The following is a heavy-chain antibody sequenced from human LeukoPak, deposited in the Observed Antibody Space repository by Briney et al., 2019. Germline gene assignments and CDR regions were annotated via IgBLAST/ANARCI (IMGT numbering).Heavy chain of an antibody. CDR2: IYYGGSP. CDR3: ARQLGATHAYYYYYMDV. CDR1: GGSISSSSYY. Sequence: SETLSLTCTVSGGSISSSSYYWGWVRQPPGKGLEWIGSIYYGGSPYYNPSLKSRVTISVDTSKNQFSLKLSSVTAADTAVYYCARQLGATHAYYYYYMDVWGKGTTVTVSS. V-gene: IGHV4-39*01. D-gene: IGHD4/OR15-4a*01. J-gene: IGHJ6*03.